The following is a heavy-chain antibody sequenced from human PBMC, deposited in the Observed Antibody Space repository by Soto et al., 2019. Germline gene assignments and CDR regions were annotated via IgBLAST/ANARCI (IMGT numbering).Heavy chain of an antibody. V-gene: IGHV4-61*01. Sequence: SETLSLTCTVSGGSVSSGSYYWSWIRQPPGKGLEWIGYIYYSGSTNYNPSLKSRVTISVDTSRNQFSLKLSSVTAADTAVYYCASLDYYDSSGYKTSPLFDYWGQGTLVTVSS. CDR2: IYYSGST. CDR1: GGSVSSGSYY. J-gene: IGHJ4*02. D-gene: IGHD3-22*01. CDR3: ASLDYYDSSGYKTSPLFDY.